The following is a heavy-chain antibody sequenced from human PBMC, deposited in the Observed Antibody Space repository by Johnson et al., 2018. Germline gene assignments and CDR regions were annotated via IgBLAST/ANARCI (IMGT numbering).Heavy chain of an antibody. D-gene: IGHD3-10*01. V-gene: IGHV3-30*18. CDR2: ISYDGSNK. J-gene: IGHJ6*02. CDR3: AKDLGVKDYYGSGRGYGMDV. CDR1: GFTFSSNG. Sequence: VQLVESGGGVVQPGRSLRLSCAASGFTFSSNGMHWVRQAPGKGLEWVAVISYDGSNKYYVDSVKGRFTISRDNSKNTLYLQMNSLRAEDTAVYYCAKDLGVKDYYGSGRGYGMDVWGQGTTVTVSS.